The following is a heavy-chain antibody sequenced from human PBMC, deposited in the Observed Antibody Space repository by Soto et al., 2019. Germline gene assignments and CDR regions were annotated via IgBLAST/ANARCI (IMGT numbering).Heavy chain of an antibody. CDR2: ISYDGSNK. J-gene: IGHJ6*02. CDR3: ARDRTPNLKRYKYGMEV. V-gene: IGHV3-30-3*01. CDR1: GFTFSSYA. Sequence: QVQLVESGGGVVQPGGSLRLSCAASGFTFSSYAMHWVRQAPGKGLEWVAVISYDGSNKYYADSVKGRFTSSRDNSKNTLHLQIHSLRDEDTAVYYCARDRTPNLKRYKYGMEVWGQGTTVTVSS.